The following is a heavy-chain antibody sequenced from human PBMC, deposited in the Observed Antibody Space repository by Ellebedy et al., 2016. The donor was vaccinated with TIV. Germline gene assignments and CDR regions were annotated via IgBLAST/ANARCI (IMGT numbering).Heavy chain of an antibody. CDR1: GLSFSNYW. CDR3: AGATGGNKAFDI. CDR2: ISDVGTST. Sequence: GGSLRLXCAASGLSFSNYWMHWVRQAPGKGLVWVSRISDVGTSTTYADSVKGRFTISRDNAKNTLYLQMDSLRAEDTALYYCAGATGGNKAFDIWGQGTMGTVSS. D-gene: IGHD4-23*01. V-gene: IGHV3-74*01. J-gene: IGHJ3*02.